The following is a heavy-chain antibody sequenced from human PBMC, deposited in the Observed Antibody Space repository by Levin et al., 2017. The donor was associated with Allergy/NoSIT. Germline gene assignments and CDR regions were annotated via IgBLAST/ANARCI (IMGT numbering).Heavy chain of an antibody. V-gene: IGHV3-64D*06. D-gene: IGHD5-18*01. J-gene: IGHJ4*02. CDR2: ISSDGGST. CDR3: VRGIQPPDC. Sequence: GGSLRLSCSASGFTFSSFPMHWVRQAPGKGLEYVSAISSDGGSTYFADSVRGRFTISRDNSKDTLYLQMSSLRTEDTAVYYCVRGIQPPDCWGQGTLVTVSS. CDR1: GFTFSSFP.